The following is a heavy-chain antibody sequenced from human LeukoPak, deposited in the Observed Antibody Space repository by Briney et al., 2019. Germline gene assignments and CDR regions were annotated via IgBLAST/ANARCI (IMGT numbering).Heavy chain of an antibody. Sequence: GASVKVSCKASGYTFTSYYMHWGRQAPGQGLEWMGIINPSGGSTSYAQKFQGRVTMTRDTSTSTVYMELSSLRSEDTAVYYCARVRGPSSSSYYGMDVWGQGTTVTVSS. D-gene: IGHD6-13*01. CDR1: GYTFTSYY. CDR2: INPSGGST. V-gene: IGHV1-46*01. J-gene: IGHJ6*02. CDR3: ARVRGPSSSSYYGMDV.